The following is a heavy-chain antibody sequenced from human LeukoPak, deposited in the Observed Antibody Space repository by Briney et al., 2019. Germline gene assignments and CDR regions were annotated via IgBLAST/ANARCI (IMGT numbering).Heavy chain of an antibody. J-gene: IGHJ6*02. CDR1: GFTFSSYS. V-gene: IGHV3-21*01. CDR2: ISSGSTYM. D-gene: IGHD3-22*01. Sequence: GGSLRLSCAASGFTFSSYSMNWVRQAPGKGLEWVSYISSGSTYMYYADSLKGRFTISRDNAKSSLYLQMNSLRAEDTAVYYCARDYYDSSGYYYYYYYGMDVWGQGTTVTVSS. CDR3: ARDYYDSSGYYYYYYYGMDV.